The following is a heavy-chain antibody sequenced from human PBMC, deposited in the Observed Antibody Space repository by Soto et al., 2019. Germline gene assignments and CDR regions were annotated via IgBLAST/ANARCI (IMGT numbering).Heavy chain of an antibody. CDR2: INPSGGST. V-gene: IGHV1-46*01. J-gene: IGHJ4*02. D-gene: IGHD3-16*01. Sequence: ASVKVSCKASGYTCTSYYMHWVRQAPGQGLVWMGIINPSGGSTSYAQKFLCRVTMTRDTTTSTVYMELSSRRSEDTAVYYCARSVVKDIGGSFDYWGQGTLVTVSS. CDR1: GYTCTSYY. CDR3: ARSVVKDIGGSFDY.